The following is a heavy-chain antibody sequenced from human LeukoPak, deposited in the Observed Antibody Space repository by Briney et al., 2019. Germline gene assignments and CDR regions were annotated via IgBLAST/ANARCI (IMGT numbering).Heavy chain of an antibody. J-gene: IGHJ3*02. CDR3: ARSKIAARPRGEGFDI. V-gene: IGHV3-7*01. D-gene: IGHD6-6*01. CDR1: GFTFSSYW. Sequence: GGSLRLSCAASGFTFSSYWMSWVRQAPGKGLEWVANIKQDGSEKYYVDSVKGRFTISRDNAKNSLYLQMNSLRAEDTAVYYCARSKIAARPRGEGFDIWGQGTMVTVSS. CDR2: IKQDGSEK.